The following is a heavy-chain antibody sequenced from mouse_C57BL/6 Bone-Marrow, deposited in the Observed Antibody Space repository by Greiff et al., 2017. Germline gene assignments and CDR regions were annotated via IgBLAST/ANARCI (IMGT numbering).Heavy chain of an antibody. D-gene: IGHD1-1*01. CDR3: ARNDLPYGSSHWYFDV. Sequence: VQLQQSGPGLVQPSQSLSITCTVSGFSLTSYGVHWVRQSPGKGLEWLGVIWSGGSTDYNAAFISRLSISKDNSKSQVFFKMNSLQADDTAIYYCARNDLPYGSSHWYFDVWGTGTTVTVSS. J-gene: IGHJ1*03. CDR1: GFSLTSYG. V-gene: IGHV2-2*01. CDR2: IWSGGST.